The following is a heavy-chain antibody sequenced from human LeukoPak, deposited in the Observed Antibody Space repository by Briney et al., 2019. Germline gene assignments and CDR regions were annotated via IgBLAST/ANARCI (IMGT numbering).Heavy chain of an antibody. CDR1: GGSFSGYY. J-gene: IGHJ6*03. CDR2: INHSGST. Sequence: PSETLSLTCAVYGGSFSGYYWSWIRQPPGKGLEWIGEINHSGSTNYNPSLKSRVTISVDTSKNQFSLKLSSVTAADTAVYYCARRPTRGYYYYYYMDVWGKGTTVTVSS. V-gene: IGHV4-34*01. CDR3: ARRPTRGYYYYYYMDV.